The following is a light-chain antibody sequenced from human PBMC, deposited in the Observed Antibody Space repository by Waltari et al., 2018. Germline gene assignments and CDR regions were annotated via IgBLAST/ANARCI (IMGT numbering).Light chain of an antibody. V-gene: IGKV3-11*01. J-gene: IGKJ5*01. CDR3: HSRSARDT. CDR1: QNVSTY. Sequence: DIVLTQSPATLSLSPGERATLSCRASQNVSTYLAWYQQNAGQAPRLLIYDASARATGITARVSGSGSEKDFSLTSRDLEPEDVEICYWHSRSARDTFGQGTRLEIK. CDR2: DAS.